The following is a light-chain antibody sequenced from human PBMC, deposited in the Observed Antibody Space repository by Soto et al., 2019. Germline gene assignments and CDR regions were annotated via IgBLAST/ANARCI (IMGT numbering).Light chain of an antibody. Sequence: DIQMTQSPYSLSASVGDRVTITCRASQSISSYLNWYQQKPGKAPKLLIYAASSLQSGVSSRFSGSGSGTDFSLTISSLQPEDFATYYCQQSYSTPWTFGQGNKVEIK. CDR1: QSISSY. CDR2: AAS. CDR3: QQSYSTPWT. J-gene: IGKJ1*01. V-gene: IGKV1-39*01.